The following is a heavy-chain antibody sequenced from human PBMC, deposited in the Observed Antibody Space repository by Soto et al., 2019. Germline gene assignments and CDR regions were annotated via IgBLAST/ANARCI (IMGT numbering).Heavy chain of an antibody. Sequence: SETLSLTCNVSGDSLSGSYWSWIRKPPGKGLEWIGRIYATGISDYNPSLKSRITISVDMSKKQFSLTLRSVTATDTAMYYCVRDGTKNLRDWFDPWGQGILVTVSS. D-gene: IGHD1-1*01. CDR3: VRDGTKNLRDWFDP. CDR2: IYATGIS. J-gene: IGHJ5*02. V-gene: IGHV4-4*07. CDR1: GDSLSGSY.